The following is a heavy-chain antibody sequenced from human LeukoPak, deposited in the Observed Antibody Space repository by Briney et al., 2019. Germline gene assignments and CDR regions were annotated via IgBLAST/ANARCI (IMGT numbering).Heavy chain of an antibody. CDR2: ISSNGGST. D-gene: IGHD1-26*01. CDR3: ARWRRVGFDY. J-gene: IGHJ4*02. Sequence: GGSLKTSCAAPGIPFRNYAMQWVRPAPGEGLEYVSGISSNGGSTFYASSVKGRFTISRDNAKNSVYLQMNSLRAEDTAVYYCARWRRVGFDYWGQGTLVTVSS. V-gene: IGHV3-64*01. CDR1: GIPFRNYA.